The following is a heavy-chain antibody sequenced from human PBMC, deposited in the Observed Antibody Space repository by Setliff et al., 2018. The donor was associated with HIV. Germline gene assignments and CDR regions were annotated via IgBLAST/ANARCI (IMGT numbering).Heavy chain of an antibody. V-gene: IGHV1-69*13. CDR2: IVPILNTG. D-gene: IGHD4-4*01. CDR3: ASTTLEYYYYMDV. CDR1: GGTFRSHE. Sequence: SVKVSCKASGGTFRSHEISWVRQAPGQGLEWMGGIVPILNTGNYAPKFQGRVTITADESTTTAYMELSSLRSEDTAVYYCASTTLEYYYYMDVWGKGTTVTVSS. J-gene: IGHJ6*03.